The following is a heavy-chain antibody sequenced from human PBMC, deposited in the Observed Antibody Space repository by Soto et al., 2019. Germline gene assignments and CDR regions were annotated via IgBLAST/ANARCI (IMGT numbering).Heavy chain of an antibody. V-gene: IGHV1-69*12. CDR2: IIPIFGTA. J-gene: IGHJ3*02. Sequence: QVQLVQSGAEVKKPGSSVKVSCKASGGTFSSYAISWVRQAPGQGLEWMGGIIPIFGTANYAQKFQGRVTITAHASTSTAYIERSGLRSEDTAVYYCARGYSSGWYGFSAAFDTWGQGTLVTVSS. CDR1: GGTFSSYA. D-gene: IGHD6-19*01. CDR3: ARGYSSGWYGFSAAFDT.